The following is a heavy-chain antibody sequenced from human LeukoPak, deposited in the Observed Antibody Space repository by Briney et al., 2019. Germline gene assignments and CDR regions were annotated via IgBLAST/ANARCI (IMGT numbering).Heavy chain of an antibody. D-gene: IGHD1-1*01. CDR3: ARDRGTWNDDGFDY. J-gene: IGHJ4*02. CDR2: SNHSGST. Sequence: SETLSLTCAVYGGSFSSYYWSWIRQPPGKGLEWIGESNHSGSTNYNPSLKSRVTISVDTSKNQFSLKLSSVTAADTAVYYCARDRGTWNDDGFDYWGQGTLVTVSS. V-gene: IGHV4-34*01. CDR1: GGSFSSYY.